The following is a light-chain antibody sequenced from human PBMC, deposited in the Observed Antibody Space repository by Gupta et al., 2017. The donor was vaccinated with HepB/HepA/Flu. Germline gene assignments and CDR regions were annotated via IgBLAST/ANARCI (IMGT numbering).Light chain of an antibody. CDR3: QAWDSSLV. CDR1: KLGDKY. CDR2: QDS. Sequence: SSALPQPPSVSVSPGPTASITCSGDKLGDKYACWYQQKPGQSPVLVIYQDSKRPSGTPERVSGATSGNTATLTLTGTEGVDEDDDYWQAWDSSLVFGGGTKLTVL. J-gene: IGLJ2*01. V-gene: IGLV3-1*01.